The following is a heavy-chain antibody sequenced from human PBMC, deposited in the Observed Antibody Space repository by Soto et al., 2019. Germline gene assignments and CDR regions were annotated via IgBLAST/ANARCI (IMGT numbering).Heavy chain of an antibody. Sequence: GGSLRLSCAASGLTVSSSYMSWVRQAPGKGLQWVSVIYSAGSTYYANSVKVRFTISRDISTNMVYLQMSRLTDEDTAVYYCARAREPEYSSDIFFDNWGQGALVTVSS. CDR1: GLTVSSSY. CDR2: IYSAGST. D-gene: IGHD5-18*01. J-gene: IGHJ4*02. V-gene: IGHV3-53*01. CDR3: ARAREPEYSSDIFFDN.